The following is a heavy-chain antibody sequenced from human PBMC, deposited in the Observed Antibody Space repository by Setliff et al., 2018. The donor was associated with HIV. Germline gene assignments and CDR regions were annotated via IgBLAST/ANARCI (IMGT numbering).Heavy chain of an antibody. J-gene: IGHJ6*02. Sequence: GGSLRLSCAASGFTFSSFAMSWVRQAPGKGLACVSFISGGGSRTGYADSVKGRFTISRDNSRNTVYLQMNSLKAEDTAIFFCARDIFVGEGGYGMDVWGQGTTVTVSS. CDR2: ISGGGSRT. CDR3: ARDIFVGEGGYGMDV. V-gene: IGHV3-23*03. CDR1: GFTFSSFA. D-gene: IGHD3-3*01.